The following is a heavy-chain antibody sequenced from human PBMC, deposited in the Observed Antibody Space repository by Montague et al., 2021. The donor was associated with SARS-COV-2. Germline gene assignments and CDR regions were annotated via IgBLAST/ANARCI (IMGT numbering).Heavy chain of an antibody. CDR3: AHRRGLLLSDAFDI. D-gene: IGHD1-26*01. CDR2: IYWDDDK. V-gene: IGHV2-5*08. Sequence: VKPTQTLTLTCTFSGFSLSTSGMCVSWIRQPPGKALEWLALIYWDDDKRYGPSLKSRLTITKDTSKNQVVLTMTNMDPVDTATYYCAHRRGLLLSDAFDIWGQGTMVTVSS. J-gene: IGHJ3*02. CDR1: GFSLSTSGMC.